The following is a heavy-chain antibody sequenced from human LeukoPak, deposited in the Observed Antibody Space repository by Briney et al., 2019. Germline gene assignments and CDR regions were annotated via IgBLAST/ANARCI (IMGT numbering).Heavy chain of an antibody. J-gene: IGHJ4*02. Sequence: AGGSLRLPCAASGFTFSSYGMHWVRQAPGKGLEWVAFIRYDGSNKYYADSVKGRFTISRDNSKNTLYLQINSLRAEDTAVYYCAKVIGWLRFHYFDYWGQGTLVTVSS. CDR2: IRYDGSNK. D-gene: IGHD5-12*01. V-gene: IGHV3-30*02. CDR1: GFTFSSYG. CDR3: AKVIGWLRFHYFDY.